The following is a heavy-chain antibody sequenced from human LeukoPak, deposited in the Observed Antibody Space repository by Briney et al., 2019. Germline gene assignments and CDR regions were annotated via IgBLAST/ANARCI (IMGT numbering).Heavy chain of an antibody. CDR1: GFTFSSYA. Sequence: GGSLRLSCAASGFTFSSYAMSWVRQAPGKGLEWVSAISGSGGSTYYADSVKGRFTISRDNSKNTLYLQMNSLRAEDTAVYYCAKSLYCSSTSCYAQYFGYWGQGTLVTVSS. CDR2: ISGSGGST. D-gene: IGHD2-2*01. V-gene: IGHV3-23*01. J-gene: IGHJ4*02. CDR3: AKSLYCSSTSCYAQYFGY.